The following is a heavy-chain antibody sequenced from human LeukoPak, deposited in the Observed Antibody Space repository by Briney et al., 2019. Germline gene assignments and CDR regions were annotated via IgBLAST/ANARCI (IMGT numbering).Heavy chain of an antibody. CDR2: YIPMFGTA. D-gene: IGHD1-26*01. J-gene: IGHJ4*02. V-gene: IGHV1-69*13. CDR1: GGTFSRYA. Sequence: GASVKVSCKASGGTFSRYAISWVRQAPGQGLEWMGGYIPMFGTANYAQNFQNRVTITADESTSTFSMEVSSLRPEDTAVYLCAGASSNWELSFWGQGTLVTVSS. CDR3: AGASSNWELSF.